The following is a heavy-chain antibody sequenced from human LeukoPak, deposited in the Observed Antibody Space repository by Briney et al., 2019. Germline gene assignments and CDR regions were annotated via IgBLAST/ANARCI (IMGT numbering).Heavy chain of an antibody. CDR3: ARDPCSGGSCYGYYYYYYGMDV. J-gene: IGHJ6*02. CDR2: ISAYNGNT. CDR1: GDTFTSYG. Sequence: GASVKVSCKASGDTFTSYGISWVRQAPGQGLEWMGWISAYNGNTNYAQKLQGRVTMTTDTSTSTAYMELRSLRSDDTAVYYCARDPCSGGSCYGYYYYYYGMDVWGQGTTVTVSS. D-gene: IGHD2-15*01. V-gene: IGHV1-18*01.